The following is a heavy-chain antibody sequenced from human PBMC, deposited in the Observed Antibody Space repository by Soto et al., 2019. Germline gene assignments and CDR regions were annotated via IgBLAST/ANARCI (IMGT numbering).Heavy chain of an antibody. CDR1: GGSFSRYY. Sequence: SENLSLTSAVYGGSFSRYYWTWFRQPPGTGLEWIGEINHSGSTNYNPSLKSRVTISVDTSKNQFSLKLTSVTAADTAVYYCARDKITGLFDYWGQGTLVTGS. CDR3: ARDKITGLFDY. CDR2: INHSGST. J-gene: IGHJ4*02. D-gene: IGHD2-8*02. V-gene: IGHV4-34*01.